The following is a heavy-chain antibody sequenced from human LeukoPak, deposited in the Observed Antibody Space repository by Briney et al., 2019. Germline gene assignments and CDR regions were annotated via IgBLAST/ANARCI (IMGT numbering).Heavy chain of an antibody. Sequence: RASGKVSCKTSGGTFNNYAISWVRQAPGQGLEWMGRVVPMFGIRNYPQTFRGRVNITADKATNTVYMELRSLRAEDTAIYYCATEPSRSYSFDHLDFWGLGTPVTVSS. CDR2: VVPMFGIR. J-gene: IGHJ4*02. V-gene: IGHV1-69*04. D-gene: IGHD5-12*01. CDR3: ATEPSRSYSFDHLDF. CDR1: GGTFNNYA.